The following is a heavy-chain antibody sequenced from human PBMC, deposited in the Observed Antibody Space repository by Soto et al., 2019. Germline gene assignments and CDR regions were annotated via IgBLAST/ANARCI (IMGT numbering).Heavy chain of an antibody. CDR1: GYTFTSYG. Sequence: QVQLVQSGAEVKKPGASVKVSCKASGYTFTSYGISWVRQAPGQGLEWMGWISAYNGNTNYAQKLQGRVTMTTDTSTSTAYTELRSLRSDDTAVYYCARLSSPTVSRPAFDIWGQGTMVTVSS. V-gene: IGHV1-18*01. J-gene: IGHJ3*02. D-gene: IGHD4-17*01. CDR3: ARLSSPTVSRPAFDI. CDR2: ISAYNGNT.